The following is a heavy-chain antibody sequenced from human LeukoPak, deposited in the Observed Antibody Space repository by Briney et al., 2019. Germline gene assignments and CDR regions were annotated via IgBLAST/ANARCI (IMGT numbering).Heavy chain of an antibody. Sequence: GGSLRLSCAASGFTFSSYSMNWVRQAPGKGLEWVSTISDSGARTNYADSAKGRFTISRDNSMNTLYLQMNSLRADDTAVYYCASDYFLDYWGQGTLVTVSS. CDR1: GFTFSSYS. CDR2: ISDSGART. D-gene: IGHD6-25*01. V-gene: IGHV3-23*01. CDR3: ASDYFLDY. J-gene: IGHJ4*02.